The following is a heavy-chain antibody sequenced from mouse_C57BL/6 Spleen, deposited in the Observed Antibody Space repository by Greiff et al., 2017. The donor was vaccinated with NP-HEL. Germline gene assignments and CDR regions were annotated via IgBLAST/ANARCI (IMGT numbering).Heavy chain of an antibody. V-gene: IGHV1-18*01. Sequence: VQLKESGPELVKPGASVKIPCKASGYTFTDYNMDWVKQSHGKSLEWIGDINPNNGGTIYNQKFKGKATLTVDKSSSTAYMELRSLTSEDTAVYYCARLEYYAMDDWGQGTSVTVAS. CDR3: ARLEYYAMDD. J-gene: IGHJ4*01. CDR2: INPNNGGT. CDR1: GYTFTDYN.